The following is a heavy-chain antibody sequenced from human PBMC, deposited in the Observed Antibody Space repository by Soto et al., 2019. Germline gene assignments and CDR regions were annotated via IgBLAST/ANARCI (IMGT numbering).Heavy chain of an antibody. Sequence: QVQLVQSGAEVKKPGASVKVSCKASGYTFTSYYMHWVRQAPGQGLEWMGIINPSGGSTSYAQKFQGRVTMTRATSTSTVYMELSSLRSEDTAVYYCARTIIHYYDSSGYYAFFDYWGQGTLVTVSS. V-gene: IGHV1-46*01. J-gene: IGHJ4*02. CDR2: INPSGGST. CDR3: ARTIIHYYDSSGYYAFFDY. CDR1: GYTFTSYY. D-gene: IGHD3-22*01.